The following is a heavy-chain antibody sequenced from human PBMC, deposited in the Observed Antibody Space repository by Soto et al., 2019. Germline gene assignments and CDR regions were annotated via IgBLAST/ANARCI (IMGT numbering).Heavy chain of an antibody. J-gene: IGHJ3*02. Sequence: GASVKVSCKASGYTFTSYDINWVRQATGQGLEWMGWMNPNSGNTGYAQKFQGRVTMTRNTSISTAYMELSSLRSEDTAVYYCARGRFLLLTWLAVAGTGRGPAFDIWGQGTMVTVSS. CDR1: GYTFTSYD. D-gene: IGHD6-19*01. CDR3: ARGRFLLLTWLAVAGTGRGPAFDI. CDR2: MNPNSGNT. V-gene: IGHV1-8*01.